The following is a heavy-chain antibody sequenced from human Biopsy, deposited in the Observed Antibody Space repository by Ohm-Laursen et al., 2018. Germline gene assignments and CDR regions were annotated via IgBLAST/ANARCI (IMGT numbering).Heavy chain of an antibody. CDR2: FSHTGTT. V-gene: IGHV4-34*01. CDR3: ASGPYGDNAGAFDV. J-gene: IGHJ3*01. CDR1: GGSFSGYD. D-gene: IGHD4/OR15-4a*01. Sequence: SETLSLTCAVDGGSFSGYDWTWIRQPPGKGLEWVGEFSHTGTTIYNPSLKSRLTISVDKSKNHFSLRLTSVTAADTATYFCASGPYGDNAGAFDVWGQGTVVTVSS.